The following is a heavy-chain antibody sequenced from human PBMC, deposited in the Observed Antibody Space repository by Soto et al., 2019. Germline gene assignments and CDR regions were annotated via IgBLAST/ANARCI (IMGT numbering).Heavy chain of an antibody. Sequence: EVQLLESGGGLVQPGGSLRLSCAASGFTFSSYAMSWVRQAPGKGLEWVSAISGSGGSTYYADSVKGRFTISRDNSKNTLYLQMNSLRAEDTAVYYCAKDPQLRFLEWLPSYFDYWGQGTLVTVSS. J-gene: IGHJ4*02. CDR1: GFTFSSYA. D-gene: IGHD3-3*01. CDR2: ISGSGGST. CDR3: AKDPQLRFLEWLPSYFDY. V-gene: IGHV3-23*01.